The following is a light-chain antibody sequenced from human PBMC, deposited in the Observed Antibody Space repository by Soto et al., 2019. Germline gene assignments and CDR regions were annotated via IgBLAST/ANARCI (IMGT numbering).Light chain of an antibody. CDR1: QSFSSY. J-gene: IGKJ1*01. V-gene: IGKV3-15*01. CDR3: QQYQNLWT. Sequence: EIVLTQYPATLAFSGGERSILWLRASQSFSSYLAWYQQKPGQAPRLLIYDASARATGIPARFSGSGSGTEFTLTIGSLQSEDSAVYYCQQYQNLWTFGQGTKVDIK. CDR2: DAS.